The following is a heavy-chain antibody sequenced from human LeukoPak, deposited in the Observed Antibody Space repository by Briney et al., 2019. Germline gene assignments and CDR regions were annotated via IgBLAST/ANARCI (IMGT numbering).Heavy chain of an antibody. V-gene: IGHV3-74*01. CDR3: ARDLPGYSSGWYEVNWFDP. D-gene: IGHD6-19*01. Sequence: PGGSLRLSCAASGFTFSSDWMYWVRQAPGKGLVWVSRMNSDGSSTSYADSVKGRFTISRDNAKNTLYLQMNSLRAEDTAVYYCARDLPGYSSGWYEVNWFDPWGQGTLVTVSS. J-gene: IGHJ5*02. CDR1: GFTFSSDW. CDR2: MNSDGSST.